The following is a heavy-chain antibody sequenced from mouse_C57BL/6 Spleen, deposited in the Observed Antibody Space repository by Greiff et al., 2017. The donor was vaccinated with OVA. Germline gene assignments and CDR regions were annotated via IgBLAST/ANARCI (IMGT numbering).Heavy chain of an antibody. CDR2: IDPETGGT. J-gene: IGHJ4*01. D-gene: IGHD2-5*01. CDR3: TRGDSNYPYAMDY. Sequence: VQLQQSGAELVRPGASVTLSCKASGYTFTDYEMHWVKQTPVHGLEWIGAIDPETGGTAYNQKFKGKAILTADKSSSTAYMELRSLTSEDSAVYYCTRGDSNYPYAMDYWGQGTSVTVSS. V-gene: IGHV1-15*01. CDR1: GYTFTDYE.